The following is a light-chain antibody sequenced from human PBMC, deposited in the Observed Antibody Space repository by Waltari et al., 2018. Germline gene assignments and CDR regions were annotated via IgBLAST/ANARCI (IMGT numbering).Light chain of an antibody. Sequence: DIVLTSSPGTLSFFPGERAPLSCRASQSVGRYIAWYQQKPGQPPRLLICDASTRATGIPDRVSGRGSGTDFSLTISGLRSEDFAVYDCQTYVNLPGTFRQGTKVEIK. CDR3: QTYVNLPGT. CDR2: DAS. V-gene: IGKV3-20*01. CDR1: QSVGRY. J-gene: IGKJ1*01.